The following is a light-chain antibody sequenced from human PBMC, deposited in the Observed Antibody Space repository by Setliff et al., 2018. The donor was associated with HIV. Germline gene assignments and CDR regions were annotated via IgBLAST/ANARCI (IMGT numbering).Light chain of an antibody. Sequence: LAQPASVSGSPGQSITISCTGTSSDVGGYNYVSWYQQHPGKAPKLMIYDVSNRPSGVSNRFSGSKSGNTASLTISGLQAEDEADYYCSSYTSSSTHYVFGTGTKVTVL. J-gene: IGLJ1*01. CDR2: DVS. CDR3: SSYTSSSTHYV. V-gene: IGLV2-14*03. CDR1: SSDVGGYNY.